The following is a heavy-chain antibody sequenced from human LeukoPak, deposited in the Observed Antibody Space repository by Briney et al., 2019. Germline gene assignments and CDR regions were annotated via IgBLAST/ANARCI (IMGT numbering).Heavy chain of an antibody. CDR2: IYYSGST. D-gene: IGHD3-3*01. CDR3: ARSTYYDFWSGTYYYYYMDV. Sequence: SETLSLTCTVSGGSISSYYWSWIRQPPGKGLEWIGYIYYSGSTNYNPSLKRRVTISVDTSKNQFSLKLSSVTAADTAVYYCARSTYYDFWSGTYYYYYMDVWGKGTTVTVSS. V-gene: IGHV4-59*01. CDR1: GGSISSYY. J-gene: IGHJ6*03.